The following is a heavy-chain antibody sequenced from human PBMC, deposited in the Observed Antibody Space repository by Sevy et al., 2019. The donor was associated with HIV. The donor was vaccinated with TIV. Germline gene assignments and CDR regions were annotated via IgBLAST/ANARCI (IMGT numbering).Heavy chain of an antibody. CDR1: GYNFY. Sequence: ASVKVSCKASGYNFYIHWVRQAPGQGLEWMGRVTPNSGATSYAQKLEDRVAMTMDTSINTAYMELSGLKSDDTAIYYCAGRSLGWYNWFDPWGQGTLVTVS. CDR2: VTPNSGAT. V-gene: IGHV1-2*06. J-gene: IGHJ5*02. CDR3: AGRSLGWYNWFDP. D-gene: IGHD6-19*01.